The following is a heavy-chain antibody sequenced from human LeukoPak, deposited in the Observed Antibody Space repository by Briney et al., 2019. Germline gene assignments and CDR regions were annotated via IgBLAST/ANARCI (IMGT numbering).Heavy chain of an antibody. CDR3: ARGTYYYDSSGYSFDY. Sequence: ASVKVSCTASGYTFTSYDINWVRPATGQGLEWMGWMNPNSGNTGYAQKFQGRVTMTRNTSISTAYMELSSLRSEDTAVYYCARGTYYYDSSGYSFDYWGQGTLVTVSS. CDR2: MNPNSGNT. V-gene: IGHV1-8*01. D-gene: IGHD3-22*01. CDR1: GYTFTSYD. J-gene: IGHJ4*02.